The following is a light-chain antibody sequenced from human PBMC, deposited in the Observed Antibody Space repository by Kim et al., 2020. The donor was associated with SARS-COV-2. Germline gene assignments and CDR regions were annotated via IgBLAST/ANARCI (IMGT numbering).Light chain of an antibody. V-gene: IGKV3-15*01. CDR1: QSVSSN. CDR3: QQSNNWPLT. CDR2: GAS. Sequence: VSPRERATRSCRASQSVSSNLAWYQQNPGQAPRLLIYGASTRATGIPARFSGSGSGTEFTLTISSLQSEDFAVYYCQQSNNWPLTFGGGTKVDIK. J-gene: IGKJ4*01.